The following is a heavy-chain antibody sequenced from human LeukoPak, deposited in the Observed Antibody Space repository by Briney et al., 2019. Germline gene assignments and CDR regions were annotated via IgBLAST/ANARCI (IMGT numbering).Heavy chain of an antibody. CDR1: GFTFSSYS. CDR2: ISSSTSYI. CDR3: AKLPSIAAPFDY. D-gene: IGHD6-6*01. Sequence: GGSLRLSCAASGFTFSSYSMNWIRQAPGEGLEWVSSISSSTSYIYYADSVKGRFTISKDNAKNSLYLQMNSLRAEDTAVYYCAKLPSIAAPFDYWGQGTLVTVSS. V-gene: IGHV3-21*01. J-gene: IGHJ4*02.